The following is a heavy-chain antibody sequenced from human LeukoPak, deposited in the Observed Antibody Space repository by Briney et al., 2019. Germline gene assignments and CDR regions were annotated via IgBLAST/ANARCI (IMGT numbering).Heavy chain of an antibody. CDR3: TTTYYGSGSGYYYYYMDV. Sequence: PEGSLRLSCAASGFTFSNAWISWVRQAPGKGLEWVGRIKSKTDGGTTDYAAPVKGRFTISRDDSKNTLYLQMNSLKTEDTAVYYCTTTYYGSGSGYYYYYMDVWGKGTTVTVSS. CDR2: IKSKTDGGTT. CDR1: GFTFSNAW. D-gene: IGHD3-10*01. V-gene: IGHV3-15*01. J-gene: IGHJ6*03.